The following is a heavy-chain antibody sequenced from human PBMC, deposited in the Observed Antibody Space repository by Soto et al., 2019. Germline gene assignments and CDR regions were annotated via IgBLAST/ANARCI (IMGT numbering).Heavy chain of an antibody. CDR1: GYTFTNFY. D-gene: IGHD2-21*02. J-gene: IGHJ4*01. CDR3: ARLRCGGHCYYHY. Sequence: QVQLVQSGAELKKPGASVKVSCKASGYTFTNFYIHWVRQAPGQGLEWMGRINPGVGTTTYAQRFQDRVTITRETSTSTVYMELSSLRSEERAMYYCARLRCGGHCYYHYWGSGPLVTVSS. CDR2: INPGVGTT. V-gene: IGHV1-46*01.